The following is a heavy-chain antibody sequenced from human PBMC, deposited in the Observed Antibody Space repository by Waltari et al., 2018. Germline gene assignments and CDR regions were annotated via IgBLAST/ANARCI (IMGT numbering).Heavy chain of an antibody. V-gene: IGHV3-53*01. D-gene: IGHD6-19*01. Sequence: EVQLVESGGGLIQPGGSLRLSCAASGLTVSSNYMNWVGQAPGKGLAWFLVIYIDGTTYYADSVRCRFTIFRDNSKNTLYLQMNSLRAEDTAMYYCSRDLVVAATRQGAFDICGQGTMVTVSS. J-gene: IGHJ3*02. CDR2: IYIDGTT. CDR3: SRDLVVAATRQGAFDI. CDR1: GLTVSSNY.